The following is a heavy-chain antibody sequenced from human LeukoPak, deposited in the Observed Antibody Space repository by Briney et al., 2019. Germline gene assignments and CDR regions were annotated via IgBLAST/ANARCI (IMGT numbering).Heavy chain of an antibody. CDR1: GFTFSSYG. D-gene: IGHD3-10*01. V-gene: IGHV3-30*18. J-gene: IGHJ4*02. CDR3: AKISGMVRGVNALFDY. Sequence: PGGSLRLSCAASGFTFSSYGMHWVRQAPGKGLEWVAVISYDGSNKYYADSVKGRFTISRDNSKNTLYLQMNSLRAEDTAVYYCAKISGMVRGVNALFDYWGQGTLVTVSS. CDR2: ISYDGSNK.